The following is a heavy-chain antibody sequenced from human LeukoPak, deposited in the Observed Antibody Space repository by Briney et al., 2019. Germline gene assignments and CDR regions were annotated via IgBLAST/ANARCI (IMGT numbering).Heavy chain of an antibody. CDR1: GGSISSSSYY. D-gene: IGHD2-2*01. CDR2: IYYSGST. Sequence: SETLSLTCTVSGGSISSSSYYWGWIRQPPGKGLEWIGSIYYSGSTYYNPSLKSRVTISVDTSKNQFSLKLGSVTAADTAVYYCACLGYCSSTSCHYFDYWGQGTLVTVSS. J-gene: IGHJ4*02. CDR3: ACLGYCSSTSCHYFDY. V-gene: IGHV4-39*01.